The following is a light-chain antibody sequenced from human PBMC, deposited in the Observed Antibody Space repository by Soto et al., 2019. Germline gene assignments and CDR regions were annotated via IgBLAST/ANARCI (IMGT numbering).Light chain of an antibody. J-gene: IGKJ2*01. Sequence: EIVMPQSPGTLSLSPGERATISCRASQVIGSRYLAWYHQKSCPAPRLLIYGASSRATGIPDRFSSSGFGTDFTLTISRLETEAFGVHYWKHFASSIPHTFGQGTKLEI. CDR2: GAS. V-gene: IGKV3-20*01. CDR1: QVIGSRY. CDR3: KHFASSIPHT.